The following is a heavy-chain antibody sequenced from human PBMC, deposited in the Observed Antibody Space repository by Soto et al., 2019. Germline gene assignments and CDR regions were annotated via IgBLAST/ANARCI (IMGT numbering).Heavy chain of an antibody. D-gene: IGHD5-18*01. J-gene: IGHJ4*02. V-gene: IGHV3-23*01. Sequence: GGSLRLSCAASGFTFSTNAMSWVRQAPGKGLEWVSTISAGGGTTHYADSVKGRFTMSRDNSKNTLYLQMNSLRAEDTAVYYCARLPNTALGGSDSDYWGQGTLVTVSS. CDR2: ISAGGGTT. CDR3: ARLPNTALGGSDSDY. CDR1: GFTFSTNA.